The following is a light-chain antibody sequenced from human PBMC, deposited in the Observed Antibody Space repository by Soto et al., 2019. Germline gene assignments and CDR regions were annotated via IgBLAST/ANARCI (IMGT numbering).Light chain of an antibody. CDR3: QQYGSSPPEKT. CDR2: RAS. J-gene: IGKJ1*01. V-gene: IGKV3-20*01. CDR1: QSVISSY. Sequence: EIVLTQSPGTLSLSPGERATLSCRASQSVISSYLAWYQQKPGQAPRLLIYRASNRATGTPDRFSGSGSGTDFTLTISRLEPEDFAVYYCQQYGSSPPEKTFGQGTKVEIK.